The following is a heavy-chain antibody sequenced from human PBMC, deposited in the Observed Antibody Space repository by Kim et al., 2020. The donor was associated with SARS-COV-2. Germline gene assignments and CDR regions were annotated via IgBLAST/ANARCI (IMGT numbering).Heavy chain of an antibody. Sequence: SETLSLTCTVSGGSISSYYWSWIRQPPGKGLEWIGYIYYSGSTNYNPSLKSRVTISVDTSKNQFSLKLSSVTAADTAVYYCARDSGYGSSPADFDYWGQG. CDR2: IYYSGST. D-gene: IGHD5-18*01. CDR3: ARDSGYGSSPADFDY. J-gene: IGHJ4*02. CDR1: GGSISSYY. V-gene: IGHV4-59*13.